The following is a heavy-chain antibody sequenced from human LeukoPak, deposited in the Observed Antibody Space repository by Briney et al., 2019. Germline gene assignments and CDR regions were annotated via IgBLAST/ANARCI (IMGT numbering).Heavy chain of an antibody. D-gene: IGHD3-22*01. Sequence: GASVKVSCKASGYTFTTYAMHWVRQAPGQRLEWMGWINAGNGNTKYSQKFQGRVIFTRDTSASTAYVELSSLRSEDTAVYYCARDLGVVVIPTGEYYFDYWGQGTLDTVSS. V-gene: IGHV1-3*01. CDR2: INAGNGNT. CDR3: ARDLGVVVIPTGEYYFDY. J-gene: IGHJ4*02. CDR1: GYTFTTYA.